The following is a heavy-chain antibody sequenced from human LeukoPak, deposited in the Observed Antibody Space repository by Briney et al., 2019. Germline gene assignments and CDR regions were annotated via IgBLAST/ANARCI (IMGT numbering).Heavy chain of an antibody. CDR1: GFTFSNAW. CDR3: TTVSSGYYYYYYMDV. J-gene: IGHJ6*03. D-gene: IGHD3-3*01. Sequence: PGGSLRLSCAASGFTFSNAWMSWVRQAPGKGLEWVGRIKSKTDGGTTDYAAPVKGRFTISRDDSKNTLYLQMNSLKTEDTAVYYCTTVSSGYYYYYYMDVWGKGTTVTVSS. CDR2: IKSKTDGGTT. V-gene: IGHV3-15*01.